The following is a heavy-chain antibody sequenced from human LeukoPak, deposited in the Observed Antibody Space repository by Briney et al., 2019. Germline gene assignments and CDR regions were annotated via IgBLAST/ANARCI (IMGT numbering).Heavy chain of an antibody. D-gene: IGHD2-8*01. CDR2: INLDGSST. CDR3: AGEVVRDVSGVDYTWLDP. CDR1: GFTFSSYW. J-gene: IGHJ5*02. Sequence: PGGSLRLSCAASGFTFSSYWMHWVRQAPGKGLVCVSRINLDGSSTTYADSVKGRFTISRDNSKSLVYLQMDSLRDEDTAVYYCAGEVVRDVSGVDYTWLDPWGEGSLVFV. V-gene: IGHV3-74*01.